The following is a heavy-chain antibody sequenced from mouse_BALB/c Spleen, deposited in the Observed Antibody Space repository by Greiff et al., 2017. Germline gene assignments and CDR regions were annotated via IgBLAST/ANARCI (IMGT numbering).Heavy chain of an antibody. CDR3: ARAGSYDGYYGWYFDV. J-gene: IGHJ1*01. D-gene: IGHD2-3*01. CDR1: GYSFTGYY. Sequence: EVMLVESGPELVKPGASVKISCKASGYSFTGYYMHWVKQSHVKSLEWIGRINPYNGATSYNQNFKDKASLTVDKSSSTAYMELHSLTSEDSAVYYCARAGSYDGYYGWYFDVWGAGTTVTVSS. V-gene: IGHV1-31*01. CDR2: INPYNGAT.